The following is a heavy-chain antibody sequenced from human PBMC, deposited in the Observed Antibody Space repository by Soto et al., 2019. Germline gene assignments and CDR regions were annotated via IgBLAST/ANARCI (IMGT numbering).Heavy chain of an antibody. CDR1: GFTFSSYA. CDR2: VSIGGST. CDR3: AKRRGAGGHFDY. V-gene: IGHV3-23*01. J-gene: IGHJ4*02. Sequence: DVPFLESGGGLVQPEGSLRLSCAASGFTFSSYAMGWVRQGPGKGLEWVAVVSIGGSTHYADSVRGRFTISRDNSKNTLSLQMNSLTAEDTAVYFCAKRRGAGGHFDYWGQGALVTVSS. D-gene: IGHD2-15*01.